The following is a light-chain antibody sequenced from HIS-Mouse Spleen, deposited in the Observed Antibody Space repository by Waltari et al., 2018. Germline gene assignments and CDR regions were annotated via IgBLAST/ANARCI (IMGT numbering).Light chain of an antibody. CDR3: CSYAGSYTWV. J-gene: IGLJ3*02. CDR1: SSDVGGYNY. CDR2: DVS. Sequence: QSALTQPRSVSGSPGQSATISCPGTSSDVGGYNYVSWYQQHPGKAPKLMIYDVSKRPSGVPDRFSGSKSGNTASLTISGLQAEDEADYYCCSYAGSYTWVFGGGTKLTVL. V-gene: IGLV2-11*01.